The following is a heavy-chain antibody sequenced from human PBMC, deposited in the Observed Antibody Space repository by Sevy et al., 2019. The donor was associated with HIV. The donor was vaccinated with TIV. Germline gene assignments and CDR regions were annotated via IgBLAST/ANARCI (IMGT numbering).Heavy chain of an antibody. V-gene: IGHV3-30-3*01. CDR3: ARDYYDSSGYYPAPVDY. Sequence: GGSLRLSCAASGFTFSSYAMHWVRQAPGKGLEWVAVISYDGSNKYYADSVKGRFTISRDNSKNTLYLQMNSPRAEDTAVYYCARDYYDSSGYYPAPVDYWGQGTLVTVSS. D-gene: IGHD3-22*01. J-gene: IGHJ4*02. CDR1: GFTFSSYA. CDR2: ISYDGSNK.